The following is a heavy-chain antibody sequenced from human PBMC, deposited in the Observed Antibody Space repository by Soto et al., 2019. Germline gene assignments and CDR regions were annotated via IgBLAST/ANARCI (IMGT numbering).Heavy chain of an antibody. CDR1: GYSFTSYW. D-gene: IGHD2-2*01. V-gene: IGHV5-51*01. CDR2: IYPGDSDT. Sequence: GESLKISCKSSGYSFTSYWIAWVRQMPGKGLEWMGIIYPGDSDTRYSPSFQGQVTISVDKSISTAYLQWSSLKASDTAIYYCAKRGKESTRSFWFDPWGQGTLVTVSS. CDR3: AKRGKESTRSFWFDP. J-gene: IGHJ5*02.